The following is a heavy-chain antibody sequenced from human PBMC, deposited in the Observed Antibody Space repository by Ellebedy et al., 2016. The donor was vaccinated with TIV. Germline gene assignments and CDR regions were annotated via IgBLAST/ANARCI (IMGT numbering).Heavy chain of an antibody. CDR2: ISGSGGRT. Sequence: GESLKISCAASGFTFSDYAMSWVRQAPGKGLEWVSAISGSGGRTYYADSVKGRFTISRDNSKNTLYLQMNSLRVEDTAVYYCARKYIYGFDWGQGTLVTVSS. CDR1: GFTFSDYA. D-gene: IGHD5-18*01. V-gene: IGHV3-23*01. CDR3: ARKYIYGFD. J-gene: IGHJ4*02.